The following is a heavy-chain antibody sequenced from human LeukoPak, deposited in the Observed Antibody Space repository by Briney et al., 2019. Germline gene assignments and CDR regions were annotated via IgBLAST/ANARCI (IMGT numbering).Heavy chain of an antibody. CDR2: IYYSGST. V-gene: IGHV4-39*01. CDR1: GGSISSSSYY. J-gene: IGHJ4*02. Sequence: PSETLSLTCTVSGGSISSSSYYWGWIRQPPGKGLEWIGSIYYSGSTYYSPSLKSRVTISVDTSKNQFSLKLSSVTAADTAVYYCARHPTYYYDSSGYSEYYFDYWGQGTLVTVSS. D-gene: IGHD3-22*01. CDR3: ARHPTYYYDSSGYSEYYFDY.